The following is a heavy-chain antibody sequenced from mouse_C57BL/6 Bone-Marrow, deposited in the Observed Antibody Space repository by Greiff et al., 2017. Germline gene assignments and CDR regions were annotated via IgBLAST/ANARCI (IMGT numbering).Heavy chain of an antibody. Sequence: VQLQESGPELVKPGASVKISCKASGYAFSSSWMNWVKQRPGKGLEWIGRLYPGDGDTNYNGKFKGKATLTADKSSSTAYMQLSSLTSEDSAVYFCARVTVVAKGYYFDYWGQGTTLTVSS. CDR1: GYAFSSSW. CDR2: LYPGDGDT. D-gene: IGHD1-1*01. J-gene: IGHJ2*01. CDR3: ARVTVVAKGYYFDY. V-gene: IGHV1-82*01.